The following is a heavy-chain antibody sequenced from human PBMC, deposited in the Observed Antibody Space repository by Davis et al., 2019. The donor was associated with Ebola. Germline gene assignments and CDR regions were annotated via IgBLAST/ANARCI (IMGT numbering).Heavy chain of an antibody. D-gene: IGHD3-16*02. J-gene: IGHJ6*02. V-gene: IGHV6-1*01. CDR1: GDSVSSNSAA. CDR3: ARGGRYLYGMDV. Sequence: SETLSLTCAISGDSVSSNSAAWNWIRQSPSRGLEWLGRTYYRSKCYNDYAVSVKSRITINPDTSKNQFSLQLNSVTPEDTAVFYCARGGRYLYGMDVWGQGTTVTVSS. CDR2: TYYRSKCYN.